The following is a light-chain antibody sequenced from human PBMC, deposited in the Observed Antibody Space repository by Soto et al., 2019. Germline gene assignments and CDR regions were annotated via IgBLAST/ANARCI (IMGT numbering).Light chain of an antibody. V-gene: IGKV3-20*01. CDR3: QQYGDSSRT. J-gene: IGKJ1*01. Sequence: EIVLTQSPGTLSLSPGERATLSCRASQSVSSSYLAWYQQKPGQAPRLLIYGASSRATGIPDRFSGSGSGTDFTLTISSLEPEDFAVYYCQQYGDSSRTFGQGTKVDIK. CDR1: QSVSSSY. CDR2: GAS.